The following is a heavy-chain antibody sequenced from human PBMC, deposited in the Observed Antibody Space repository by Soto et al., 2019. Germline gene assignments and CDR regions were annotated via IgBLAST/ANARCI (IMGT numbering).Heavy chain of an antibody. CDR3: ARFYYGSGSRGSSIDY. CDR2: IWHDGSIK. V-gene: IGHV3-33*01. D-gene: IGHD3-10*01. J-gene: IGHJ4*02. Sequence: QVQLVESGGGVVQPGRSLRLSCVASGFTFSSYGTHWVRQATGKGLEWVAVIWHDGSIKYYADSVKGRFTISRDNSKNTLYVQMKGPRAEDTAVYYCARFYYGSGSRGSSIDYWGQGTLVTVSS. CDR1: GFTFSSYG.